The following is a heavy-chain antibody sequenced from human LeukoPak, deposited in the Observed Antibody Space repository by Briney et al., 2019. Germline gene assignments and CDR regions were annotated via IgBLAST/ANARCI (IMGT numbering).Heavy chain of an antibody. V-gene: IGHV4-39*01. CDR1: GGSISSSSYY. D-gene: IGHD5-18*01. Sequence: PSETLSLTCGVSGGSISSSSYYWGWIRQPPGKGLEWIGSIYYSGSTYYNPSLKSRVTISVDTSKNQFSLKLSSVTAADTAVYYCARLNTAMVEWGQGTLVTVSS. J-gene: IGHJ4*02. CDR2: IYYSGST. CDR3: ARLNTAMVE.